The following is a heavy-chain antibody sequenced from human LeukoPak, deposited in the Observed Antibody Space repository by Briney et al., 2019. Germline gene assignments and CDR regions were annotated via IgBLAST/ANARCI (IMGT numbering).Heavy chain of an antibody. CDR3: ARHPVGYCSGGSCYRFDY. CDR2: INHSGST. J-gene: IGHJ4*02. V-gene: IGHV4-34*01. D-gene: IGHD2-15*01. CDR1: GGSFSGYY. Sequence: KSSETLSLTCAVYGGSFSGYYWSWIRQPPGKGLEWIGEINHSGSTNYNPSLKSRVTISVDTSKNQFSLKLSSVTAADTAVYYCARHPVGYCSGGSCYRFDYWGQGTLVTVSS.